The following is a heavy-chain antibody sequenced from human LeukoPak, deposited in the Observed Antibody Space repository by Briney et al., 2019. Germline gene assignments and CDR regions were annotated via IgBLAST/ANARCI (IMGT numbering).Heavy chain of an antibody. V-gene: IGHV3-21*01. J-gene: IGHJ6*02. CDR1: GFTFSSYS. Sequence: PGGSLRLSCAASGFTFSSYSMNWVRQAPGKGLEWVSSISSSSSYIYYADSVKGRFTISRDNAKNSLYLQMNSLRAEDTAVYYCARDEKDSNYGFYYYGMDVWGQGTTVTVSS. CDR3: ARDEKDSNYGFYYYGMDV. D-gene: IGHD4-11*01. CDR2: ISSSSSYI.